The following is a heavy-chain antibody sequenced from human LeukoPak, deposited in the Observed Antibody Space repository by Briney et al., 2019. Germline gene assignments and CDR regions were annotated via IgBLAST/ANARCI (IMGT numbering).Heavy chain of an antibody. D-gene: IGHD3-22*01. V-gene: IGHV3-11*01. CDR1: GLTFSDYY. Sequence: PGGSLRLSCAASGLTFSDYYMSWIRQAPGKGLEWVSYISSSGSTIYYADSVKGRFTISRDNAKNSLYLQMNSLRAEDTAVYYCARTITMIVVVITPDAFDIWGQGTMVTVSS. CDR2: ISSSGSTI. J-gene: IGHJ3*02. CDR3: ARTITMIVVVITPDAFDI.